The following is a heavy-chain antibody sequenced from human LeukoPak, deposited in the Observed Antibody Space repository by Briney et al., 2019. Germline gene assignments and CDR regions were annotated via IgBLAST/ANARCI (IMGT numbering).Heavy chain of an antibody. CDR1: GYTFTIYD. CDR3: ARGLGGSSSGEIYNWFDP. V-gene: IGHV1-8*01. CDR2: MNPNSGNT. Sequence: GASLKVSCKASGYTFTIYDINWVRHATGQGLEWMGWMNPNSGNTGCAQKFQGRVTMTRNTSISTAYMELSSLRSEDTAVYYCARGLGGSSSGEIYNWFDPWGQGTLVTVSS. J-gene: IGHJ5*02. D-gene: IGHD6-13*01.